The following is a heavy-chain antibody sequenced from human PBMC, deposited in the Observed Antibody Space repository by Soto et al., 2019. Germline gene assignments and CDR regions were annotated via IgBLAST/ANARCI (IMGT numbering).Heavy chain of an antibody. CDR3: AKGGYDEYGYYYYYMDV. Sequence: GASVKVSCKASGYTFTSYGISWVRQAPGQGLEWMGWISAYNGNTNYAQKLQGRVTMTTDTSTSTAYMELRSLRSDDTAVYYCAKGGYDEYGYYYYYMDVWGKGTTVTVSS. V-gene: IGHV1-18*01. CDR1: GYTFTSYG. CDR2: ISAYNGNT. J-gene: IGHJ6*03. D-gene: IGHD5-12*01.